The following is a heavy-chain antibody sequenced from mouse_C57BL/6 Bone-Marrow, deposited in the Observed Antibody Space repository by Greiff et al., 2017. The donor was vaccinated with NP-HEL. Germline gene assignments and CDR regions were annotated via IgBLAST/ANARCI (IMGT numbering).Heavy chain of an antibody. V-gene: IGHV2-6-1*01. J-gene: IGHJ4*01. CDR1: GFSLTSYG. D-gene: IGHD1-1*01. Sequence: VKLQESGPGLVAPSPSLSITCTVSGFSLTSYGVHWVRQPPGKGLEWLVVIWSDGSTTYNSALKSRLSTSKDNSKSQVFLKMNSLQTDDTAMYYCARHESYYGSKRSYYAMDYWGQGTSVTVSS. CDR3: ARHESYYGSKRSYYAMDY. CDR2: IWSDGST.